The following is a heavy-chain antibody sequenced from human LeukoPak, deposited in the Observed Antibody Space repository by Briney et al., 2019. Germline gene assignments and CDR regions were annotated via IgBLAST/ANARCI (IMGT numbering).Heavy chain of an antibody. V-gene: IGHV3-23*01. CDR1: GFTFRNYG. CDR2: LSDAGVRI. J-gene: IGHJ4*02. Sequence: GGSLRLSCIASGFTFRNYGMSWVRQAPGKGLEWVSGLSDAGVRIFYSDSVKGRFTISRDNSKNTLYLQMDSLRAEDTAVYYCARGGGYYPIDYWGQGTLVTVSS. D-gene: IGHD2-15*01. CDR3: ARGGGYYPIDY.